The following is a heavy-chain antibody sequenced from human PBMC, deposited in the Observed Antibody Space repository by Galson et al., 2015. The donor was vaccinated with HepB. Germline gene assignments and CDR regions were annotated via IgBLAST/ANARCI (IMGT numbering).Heavy chain of an antibody. J-gene: IGHJ5*02. CDR2: ISSGGTAI. D-gene: IGHD3-3*01. CDR3: AKSQILRFLDWDTNWSDP. Sequence: SLRLSCAASGFSFNDYGIHWVRQAPGRGLEWIAYISSGGTAIYYADSVKDRFTISRDNAKNALYLQMNSLRDEDTAVYYCAKSQILRFLDWDTNWSDPWGQGTLVTVSS. CDR1: GFSFNDYG. V-gene: IGHV3-48*02.